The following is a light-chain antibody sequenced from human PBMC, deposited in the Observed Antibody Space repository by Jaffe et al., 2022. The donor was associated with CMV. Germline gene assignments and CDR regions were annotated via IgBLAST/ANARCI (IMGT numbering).Light chain of an antibody. Sequence: SYDLTQPPSVSVSPGQTASISCSGDGLGDKYVCWYQQRPGQSPVLAIYQDTKRPSGIPERFSGSNSGNTATLTISGTQAMDEADYYCQAWDSNTYVVFGGGTKLTVL. CDR2: QDT. J-gene: IGLJ2*01. CDR1: GLGDKY. V-gene: IGLV3-1*01. CDR3: QAWDSNTYVV.